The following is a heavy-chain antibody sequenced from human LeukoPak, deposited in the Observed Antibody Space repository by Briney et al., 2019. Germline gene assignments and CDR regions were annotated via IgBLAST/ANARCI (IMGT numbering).Heavy chain of an antibody. CDR1: GFVYSAFW. Sequence: GGSLRLSCSASGFVYSAFWMSWVRQAPGKGLEWVANIKQDGSEKYYVDSVKGRFTIARDNAKNSLYLQMNSLRAEDTAVYYCARDTGGYDILTGYYTNWFDPWGQGTLVTVSS. V-gene: IGHV3-7*01. J-gene: IGHJ5*02. CDR3: ARDTGGYDILTGYYTNWFDP. CDR2: IKQDGSEK. D-gene: IGHD3-9*01.